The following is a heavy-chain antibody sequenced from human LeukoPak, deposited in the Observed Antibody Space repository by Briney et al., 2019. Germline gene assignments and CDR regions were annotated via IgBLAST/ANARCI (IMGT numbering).Heavy chain of an antibody. CDR2: INTDVTVT. Sequence: PGGSLRLSCAASGFTFSKYWMLWVRQAPGKGLESVSRINTDVTVTTYADSVKGRFTVSRDNADNTMFMQMTSVRDEDPAVYYCATKQWLAPPPDSWGQGTPVTVSS. D-gene: IGHD6-19*01. CDR1: GFTFSKYW. CDR3: ATKQWLAPPPDS. V-gene: IGHV3-74*01. J-gene: IGHJ4*02.